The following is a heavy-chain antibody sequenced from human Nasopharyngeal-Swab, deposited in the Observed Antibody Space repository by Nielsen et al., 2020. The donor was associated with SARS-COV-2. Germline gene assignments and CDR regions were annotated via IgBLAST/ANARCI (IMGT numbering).Heavy chain of an antibody. CDR2: ISYDGSNK. D-gene: IGHD3-16*02. CDR3: AREDYDYVWGSYRQDY. J-gene: IGHJ4*02. CDR1: GFTFSSYA. Sequence: GESLKISCAASGFTFSSYAMHWVRQAPGKGLEWVAVISYDGSNKYYADSVKGRSTISRDNSKNTLYLQMNSLRAEDTAVYYCAREDYDYVWGSYRQDYWGQGTLVTVSS. V-gene: IGHV3-30-3*01.